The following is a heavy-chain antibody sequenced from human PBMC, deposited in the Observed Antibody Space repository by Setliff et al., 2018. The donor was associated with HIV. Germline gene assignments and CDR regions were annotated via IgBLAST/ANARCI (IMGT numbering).Heavy chain of an antibody. J-gene: IGHJ5*02. CDR1: GGSIHGFY. V-gene: IGHV4-4*08. CDR2: MYTSGSF. CDR3: ARLFIPNYFDP. D-gene: IGHD2-21*01. Sequence: PSETLSLTCTVSGGSIHGFYWTWVRQPPGKELEWIGYMYTSGSFRYNPSLESRVSISVDTSNNQFSLKLSSVTAADTAVYYCARLFIPNYFDPWGQGTLVTVSS.